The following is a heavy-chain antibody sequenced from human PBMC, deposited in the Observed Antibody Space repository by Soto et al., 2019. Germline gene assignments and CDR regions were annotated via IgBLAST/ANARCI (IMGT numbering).Heavy chain of an antibody. Sequence: PSETLSLTCTVSGGSISSGDYYWSWIRQPPGKGLEWIGYIYYSGSTYYNPSLKSRVTISVDTSKNQFSLKLSSVTAADTAVYYCARYSITMVRGVIIPPENWFDPWGQGTLVTVSS. J-gene: IGHJ5*02. D-gene: IGHD3-10*01. V-gene: IGHV4-30-4*01. CDR2: IYYSGST. CDR1: GGSISSGDYY. CDR3: ARYSITMVRGVIIPPENWFDP.